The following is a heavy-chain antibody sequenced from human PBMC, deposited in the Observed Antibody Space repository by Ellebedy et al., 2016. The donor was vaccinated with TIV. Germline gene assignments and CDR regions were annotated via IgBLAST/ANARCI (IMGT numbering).Heavy chain of an antibody. CDR3: REGHYSDV. Sequence: ESLKISXATSGIRFGDFFMSWVRQAPGRGLQWVSTISAGGDDTYLADSVKGRFTISRDNSRNILYLQMSSLRDEDSAIYYCREGHYSDVWGQGTQVTVSA. J-gene: IGHJ4*02. V-gene: IGHV3-23*01. CDR1: GIRFGDFF. CDR2: ISAGGDDT.